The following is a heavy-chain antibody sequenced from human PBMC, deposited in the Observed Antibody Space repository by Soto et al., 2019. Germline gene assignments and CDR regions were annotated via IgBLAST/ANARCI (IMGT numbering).Heavy chain of an antibody. CDR3: ARGGNCGGDCSPQDYYYGMDV. D-gene: IGHD2-21*02. CDR2: IYYSGST. CDR1: GGSVSSGSYY. V-gene: IGHV4-61*01. Sequence: SETLSLTCTVSGGSVSSGSYYWSWIRQPPGKGLEWIGYIYYSGSTNYNPSLKSRVTISVDTSKNQFSLKLSSVTAADTAVYYCARGGNCGGDCSPQDYYYGMDVWGQGTTVTVSS. J-gene: IGHJ6*02.